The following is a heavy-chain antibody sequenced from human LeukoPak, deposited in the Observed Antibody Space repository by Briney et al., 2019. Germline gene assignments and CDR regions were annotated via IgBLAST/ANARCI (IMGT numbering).Heavy chain of an antibody. Sequence: ASVTVSCMASGYTFTTYFFHWVRHAPGQGLEWMGWINPNSGNTNYAQKFQGRVTMTRDTSISTTYMELSRLSSDDTAVYYCARNGRGTYDFWGQGTLVTVSS. D-gene: IGHD3-16*01. CDR2: INPNSGNT. CDR1: GYTFTTYF. J-gene: IGHJ4*02. CDR3: ARNGRGTYDF. V-gene: IGHV1-2*02.